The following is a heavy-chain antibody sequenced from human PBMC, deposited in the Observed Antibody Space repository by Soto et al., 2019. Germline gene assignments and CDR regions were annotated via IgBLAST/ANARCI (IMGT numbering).Heavy chain of an antibody. Sequence: QVQLVQSGAEVKKPGSSVKVSCRASGGTFSSYTISWVRQAPGQGLEWMGRIIPILGIANYAQKFQGRVTINXXNXTXTAYMELSSRRSEDTAVYYCARSHYYDSSGYYEGGYWGQGTLVTVSS. D-gene: IGHD3-22*01. CDR2: IIPILGIA. CDR1: GGTFSSYT. J-gene: IGHJ4*02. CDR3: ARSHYYDSSGYYEGGY. V-gene: IGHV1-69*02.